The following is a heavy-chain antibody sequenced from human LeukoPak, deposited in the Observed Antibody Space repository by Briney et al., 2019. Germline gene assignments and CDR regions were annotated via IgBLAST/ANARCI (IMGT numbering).Heavy chain of an antibody. J-gene: IGHJ4*02. CDR1: GFTFSSYW. Sequence: GGSLRLSCAASGFTFSSYWMHWVRHAPGKGLVWVSRINSDGSSTSYADSVKGRFTISRDNAKNSLYLQMNSLRAEDTAVYYCASNPEGYYSSRIEFDYWGQGTLVTVSS. CDR3: ASNPEGYYSSRIEFDY. D-gene: IGHD3-22*01. V-gene: IGHV3-74*01. CDR2: INSDGSST.